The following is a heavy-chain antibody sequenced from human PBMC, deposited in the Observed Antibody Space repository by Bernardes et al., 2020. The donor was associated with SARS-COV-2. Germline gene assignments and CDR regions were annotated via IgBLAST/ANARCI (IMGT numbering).Heavy chain of an antibody. CDR2: INTDGGST. J-gene: IGHJ4*02. Sequence: GGSLRLSCAASGFTFSSYWIHWVRQAPGKGLVWVSRINTDGGSTTYADSVKGRFTISRDNAKNTLYLQMNSLRVEDTAVYYCARSDFFDGSGYYFGYWGQGALVTVSS. V-gene: IGHV3-74*01. CDR1: GFTFSSYW. D-gene: IGHD3-22*01. CDR3: ARSDFFDGSGYYFGY.